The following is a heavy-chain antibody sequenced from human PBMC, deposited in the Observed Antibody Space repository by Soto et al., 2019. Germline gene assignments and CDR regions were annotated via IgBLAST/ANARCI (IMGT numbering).Heavy chain of an antibody. CDR3: ARDQLRFLEWVSPPRHYYYYGMDV. J-gene: IGHJ6*02. D-gene: IGHD3-3*01. CDR2: INPSGGST. CDR1: GGTFSSYT. V-gene: IGHV1-46*01. Sequence: ASVKVSFKASGGTFSSYTISWVRQAPGQGLEWMGIINPSGGSTSYAQKFQGRVTMTRDTSTSTVYMELSSLRSEDTAVYYCARDQLRFLEWVSPPRHYYYYGMDVWGQGTTVTVSS.